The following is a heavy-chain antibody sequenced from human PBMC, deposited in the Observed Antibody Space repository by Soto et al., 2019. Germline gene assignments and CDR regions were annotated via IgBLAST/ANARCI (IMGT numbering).Heavy chain of an antibody. CDR2: MYHSGST. Sequence: SDTMSLTCAVAGVSISSVGYSWSWLRQPPGKGLEWIGYMYHSGSTYYNPSLKSRVTISVDRSKNQFSLKLSSVTAADTAVYYCARVPDYWGQGTLVTVSS. CDR3: ARVPDY. CDR1: GVSISSVGYS. V-gene: IGHV4-30-2*01. J-gene: IGHJ4*02.